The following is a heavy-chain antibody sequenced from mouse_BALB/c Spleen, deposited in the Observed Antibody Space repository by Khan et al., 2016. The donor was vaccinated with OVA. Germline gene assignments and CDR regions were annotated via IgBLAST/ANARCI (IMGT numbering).Heavy chain of an antibody. CDR3: ASHLTGSFAY. Sequence: EVQLLESGGDLVKPGGSLKLSCAASGFTFSSYSMSWVRQTPDKRLEWVATISSGGDYTYYPDSVKGRFTISRDNAKNTLYLQMSSLKSEDTAMYYCASHLTGSFAYWGQGTLVTVSA. CDR1: GFTFSSYS. V-gene: IGHV5-6*01. D-gene: IGHD4-1*01. CDR2: ISSGGDYT. J-gene: IGHJ3*01.